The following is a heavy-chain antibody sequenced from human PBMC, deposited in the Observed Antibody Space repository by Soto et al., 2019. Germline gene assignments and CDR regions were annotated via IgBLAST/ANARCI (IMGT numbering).Heavy chain of an antibody. D-gene: IGHD3-10*01. CDR3: AKDMSVRDLYGMDV. J-gene: IGHJ6*02. V-gene: IGHV3-43*01. CDR2: ISWDGGST. Sequence: PGGSLRLSCAASGFTFDDYTMHWVRQAPGKGLEWVSLISWDGGSTYYADSVKGRFTISRDNSKNSLYLQMNSLRTEDTALYYCAKDMSVRDLYGMDVWGQGTTVTVSS. CDR1: GFTFDDYT.